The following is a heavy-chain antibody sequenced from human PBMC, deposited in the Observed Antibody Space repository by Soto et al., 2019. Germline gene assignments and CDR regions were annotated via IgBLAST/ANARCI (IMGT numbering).Heavy chain of an antibody. CDR1: GFTFSSYA. CDR2: ISGSGGST. CDR3: AKDRSMVRGVIGDFFDY. J-gene: IGHJ4*02. Sequence: GGSLRLSCAASGFTFSSYAMSWVRQAPGKGLEWVSAISGSGGSTYYADSVKGRFTISRDNSKNTLYLQMNSLRAEDTAVYYCAKDRSMVRGVIGDFFDYWGQGTLVTVSS. D-gene: IGHD3-10*01. V-gene: IGHV3-23*01.